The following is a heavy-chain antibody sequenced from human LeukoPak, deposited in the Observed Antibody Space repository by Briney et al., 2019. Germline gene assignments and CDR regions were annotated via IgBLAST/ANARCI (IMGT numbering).Heavy chain of an antibody. CDR2: ISGGGGGT. V-gene: IGHV3-23*01. Sequence: PGGSLRLSCAPSRFTFSNYAMSWVRQAPGKGLEWVSGISGGGGGTYYADSVKGRFTISRDNSKNTLYLQMNSLRAEDTAVYYCAKDYYDGSGYPSSPTVDYWGQGTLVTVSS. D-gene: IGHD3-22*01. CDR1: RFTFSNYA. J-gene: IGHJ4*02. CDR3: AKDYYDGSGYPSSPTVDY.